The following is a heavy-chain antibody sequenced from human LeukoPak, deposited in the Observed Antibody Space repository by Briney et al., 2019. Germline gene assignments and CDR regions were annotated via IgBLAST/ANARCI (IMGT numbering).Heavy chain of an antibody. D-gene: IGHD1-1*01. V-gene: IGHV3-74*01. CDR2: ITGDGSGA. CDR1: GFTFSSYW. Sequence: GGSLRLPCAASGFTFSSYWMHWVRQAPGKGLVWVSRITGDGSGANYADSVKGRFTISRDNAKNTLYLQMNSLRAEDTAVYYCARFAVTTAGDYWGQGTLVTVSS. CDR3: ARFAVTTAGDY. J-gene: IGHJ4*02.